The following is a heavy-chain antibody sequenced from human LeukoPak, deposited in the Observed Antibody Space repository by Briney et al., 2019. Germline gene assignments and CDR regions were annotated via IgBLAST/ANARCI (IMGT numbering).Heavy chain of an antibody. CDR2: MYYSGST. D-gene: IGHD3-22*01. CDR1: GGSLSSTSYY. Sequence: SETLSLTYTVSGGSLSSTSYYWGWIRQPPGKGLAWIGTMYYSGSTYYNPSLKSRVTISVDRSKNQFSLKVSSVTAADTAVYYCARHSPDYYDSSGYRYYYYYMDVWGKGTTVTVSS. CDR3: ARHSPDYYDSSGYRYYYYYMDV. V-gene: IGHV4-39*01. J-gene: IGHJ6*03.